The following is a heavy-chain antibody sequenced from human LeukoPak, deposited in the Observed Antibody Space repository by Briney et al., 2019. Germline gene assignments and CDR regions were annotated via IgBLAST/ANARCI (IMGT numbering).Heavy chain of an antibody. CDR3: ARRNDGGWFNP. Sequence: PSETLSLTCTVSGGSISSYYWSWIRQPPGKGLEWIGYIYYSGSTNYNPSLKSRVTISVDTSKNQFSLKLSSVTAADTAVYYCARRNDGGWFNPWGQGTLVTVSS. J-gene: IGHJ5*02. V-gene: IGHV4-59*08. D-gene: IGHD1-1*01. CDR2: IYYSGST. CDR1: GGSISSYY.